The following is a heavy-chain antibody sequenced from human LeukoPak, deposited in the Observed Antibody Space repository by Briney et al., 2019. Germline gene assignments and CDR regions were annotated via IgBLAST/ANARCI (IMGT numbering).Heavy chain of an antibody. CDR3: AKVSYTSGSRVDS. CDR2: IWYDGSNK. CDR1: GFTFSSYG. D-gene: IGHD6-19*01. Sequence: PGRSLRLSCAASGFTFSSYGMHWVRQAPGKGLEWVALIWYDGSNKYYADSVKGRFTISRDNSKNTLYLQMNSLGAEDTAVYYCAKVSYTSGSRVDSWGQGTLVTVSS. V-gene: IGHV3-33*06. J-gene: IGHJ4*02.